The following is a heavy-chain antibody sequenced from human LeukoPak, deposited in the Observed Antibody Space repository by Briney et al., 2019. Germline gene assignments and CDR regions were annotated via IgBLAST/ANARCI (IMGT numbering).Heavy chain of an antibody. V-gene: IGHV4-34*01. J-gene: IGHJ4*02. CDR3: ARAYSSSSYLGY. Sequence: SETLSLTCAVYGGSFSGYYWSWIRQPPGKGLEWIGEINHSGSTNYNPSLKSRVTISVDTSKNQFSLELSSVTAADTAVYYCARAYSSSSYLGYWGQGTLVTVSS. CDR2: INHSGST. D-gene: IGHD6-6*01. CDR1: GGSFSGYY.